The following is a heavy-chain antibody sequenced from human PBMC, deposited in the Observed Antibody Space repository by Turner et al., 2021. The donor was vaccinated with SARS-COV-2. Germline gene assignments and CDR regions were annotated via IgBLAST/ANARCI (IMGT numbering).Heavy chain of an antibody. J-gene: IGHJ6*04. CDR2: IIHSGST. D-gene: IGHD3-10*01. V-gene: IGHV4-34*12. CDR3: ARAVWVRGVRMDV. Sequence: QVQLQQWGAGLLKHSETLSLTCAVYGWSFSGYYWSWIRQPPGKGLEWIGEIIHSGSTNYNPSLKSRVTISVDTSKNQFSLKLSSVTAADTAVYYCARAVWVRGVRMDVWGKGTTVTVSS. CDR1: GWSFSGYY.